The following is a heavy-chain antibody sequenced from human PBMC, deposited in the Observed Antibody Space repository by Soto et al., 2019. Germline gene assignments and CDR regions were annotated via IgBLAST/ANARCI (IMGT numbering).Heavy chain of an antibody. Sequence: QVQLVQSGAEVKKPGASVKGSCKASGYTVTGYYIHWVRQAPGQGLEWMGWINPNSGRTNLAQKLQGRVNMTRDTSISTAYMELSRLISDDTAVYYGARDQTILPNKGQYSWFDPWGQGTLVTVSS. D-gene: IGHD6-19*01. J-gene: IGHJ5*02. CDR3: ARDQTILPNKGQYSWFDP. CDR1: GYTVTGYY. CDR2: INPNSGRT. V-gene: IGHV1-2*02.